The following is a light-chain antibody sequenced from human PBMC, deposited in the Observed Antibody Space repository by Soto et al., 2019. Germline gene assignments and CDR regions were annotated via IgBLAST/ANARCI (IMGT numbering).Light chain of an antibody. CDR1: QTIYTY. V-gene: IGKV1-39*01. CDR3: QQYDSWPRT. J-gene: IGKJ1*01. CDR2: ATS. Sequence: DIQMTQSPSSLSASVGDRVTITCRASQTIYTYLHWYQHKPGKAPKLLIYATSSLQTGVPSRFSGSGSGTDFSLTISSLQSEDFAVYYCQQYDSWPRTFGQGTKVDIK.